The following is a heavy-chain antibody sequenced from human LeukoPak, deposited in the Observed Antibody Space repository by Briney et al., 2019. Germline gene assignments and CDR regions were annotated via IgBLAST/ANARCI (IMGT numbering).Heavy chain of an antibody. CDR2: IRSKAYGGTT. D-gene: IGHD2-2*01. CDR1: GFTLGDYA. Sequence: GGSLRLSCTASGFTLGDYAMSWVRQAPGKGLEWVGFIRSKAYGGTTEYAASVKGRFTISRDDSKSIAYLQMNSLKTEDTAVYYCTRFVDRTTTDAFDIWGQGTMVTVSS. J-gene: IGHJ3*02. CDR3: TRFVDRTTTDAFDI. V-gene: IGHV3-49*04.